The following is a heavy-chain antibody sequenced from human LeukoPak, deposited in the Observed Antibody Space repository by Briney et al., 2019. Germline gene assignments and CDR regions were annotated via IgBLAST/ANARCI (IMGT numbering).Heavy chain of an antibody. D-gene: IGHD6-13*01. CDR1: GYTFTSYY. Sequence: GASVKVSCKASGYTFTSYYMHWVRQAPGQGLEWMGIINPSGGSTSYAQKFQGRVTMTRDTSTSSVYMELSSLRSEDTAVYYCARVRIAAAGRGWFDPWGRGTLVTVSS. V-gene: IGHV1-46*01. J-gene: IGHJ5*02. CDR2: INPSGGST. CDR3: ARVRIAAAGRGWFDP.